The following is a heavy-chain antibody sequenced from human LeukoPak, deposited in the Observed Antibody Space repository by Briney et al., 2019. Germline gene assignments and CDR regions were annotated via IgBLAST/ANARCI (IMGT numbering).Heavy chain of an antibody. J-gene: IGHJ4*02. V-gene: IGHV3-23*01. D-gene: IGHD6-13*01. CDR3: AKTWRHSSSWIDY. Sequence: QSGGSLRLSCAASGFTFSSYSMNWVRQAPGKGLEWVSGISDSGESTYYADSVKGRFTISRDNSKNTLYLQMNRLRAEDTAVYYCAKTWRHSSSWIDYWGQGTLVTVSS. CDR1: GFTFSSYS. CDR2: ISDSGEST.